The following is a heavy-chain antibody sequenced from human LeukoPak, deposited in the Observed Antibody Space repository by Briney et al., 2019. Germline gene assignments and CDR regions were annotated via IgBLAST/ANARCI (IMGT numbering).Heavy chain of an antibody. CDR2: VKTKTDGGTS. CDR3: TTDRWEDDY. CDR1: GFTFNNAW. V-gene: IGHV3-15*01. Sequence: PGGSPRLSCAASGFTFNNAWMSWVRQAPGKGLEWVGRVKTKTDGGTSDYAAPVKGRFTISRDDSKNTLYLQMNSLKTEDTAVYYCTTDRWEDDYWGQGTLVTVSS. J-gene: IGHJ4*02. D-gene: IGHD1-26*01.